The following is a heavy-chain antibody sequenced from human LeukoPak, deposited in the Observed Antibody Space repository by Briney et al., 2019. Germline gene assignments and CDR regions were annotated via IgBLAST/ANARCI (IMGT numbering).Heavy chain of an antibody. CDR3: ARMPQQLVRPENWFDP. D-gene: IGHD6-13*01. V-gene: IGHV4-59*08. CDR1: SGSIRGYQ. CDR2: IYYSGGT. J-gene: IGHJ5*02. Sequence: SETLSLTCTVSSGSIRGYQWSWIRQPPGKGLEWIGYIYYSGGTNYNPSLKSRVTISVDTSKNQFSLKLSSVTAADTAVYYCARMPQQLVRPENWFDPWGQGTLVTVSS.